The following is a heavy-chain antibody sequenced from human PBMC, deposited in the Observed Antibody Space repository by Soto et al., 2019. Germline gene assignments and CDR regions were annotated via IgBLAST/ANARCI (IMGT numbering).Heavy chain of an antibody. D-gene: IGHD6-19*01. CDR1: GGSISSYY. Sequence: QVQLQESGPGLVKPSETLSLTCTVSGGSISSYYWSWIRQPAGKGLEWIGRIYTSGSTNYNPSLKSRGTMSVDTSKNQFSLKLSSVTAADTAVYYCARDAPYSSGFHDAFDIWGQGTMVTVSS. J-gene: IGHJ3*02. CDR3: ARDAPYSSGFHDAFDI. CDR2: IYTSGST. V-gene: IGHV4-4*07.